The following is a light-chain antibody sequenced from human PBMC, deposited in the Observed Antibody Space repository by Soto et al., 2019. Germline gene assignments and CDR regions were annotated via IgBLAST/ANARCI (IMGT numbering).Light chain of an antibody. CDR1: SSHIGSNY. Sequence: QSVLTQPPSASGTPGQRVTISCSGSSSHIGSNYVYWYQQLPGTAPKLLIYSNNQRPSGVPDRFSGSKSGTSASLAISGLRSEDEADYYCAAWDDSLSVYVFGTGTQLTVL. J-gene: IGLJ1*01. V-gene: IGLV1-47*02. CDR2: SNN. CDR3: AAWDDSLSVYV.